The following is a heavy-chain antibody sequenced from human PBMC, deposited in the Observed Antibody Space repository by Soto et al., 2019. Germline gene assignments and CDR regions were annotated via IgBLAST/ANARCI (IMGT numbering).Heavy chain of an antibody. J-gene: IGHJ4*02. V-gene: IGHV1-18*04. CDR1: GYTFTSYG. CDR3: ARVRLSLFGY. CDR2: ISAHNGDT. D-gene: IGHD3-22*01. Sequence: QVQLVQSGAEVKNPGASVKVSCKASGYTFTSYGVTWVRQAPGQGLEWMGWISAHNGDTTYAQKFQGRVTMTTDTSTRTAYMELRRLRSDDTAVYFCARVRLSLFGYWGQGTLGTVSS.